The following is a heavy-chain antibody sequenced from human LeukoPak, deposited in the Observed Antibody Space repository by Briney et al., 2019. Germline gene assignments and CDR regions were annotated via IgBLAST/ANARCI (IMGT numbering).Heavy chain of an antibody. D-gene: IGHD3-9*01. Sequence: PLETLSLTCTVSGGSISSSSYYWGWIRQPPGKGLEWIGSIYYSGSTYYNPSLKSRVTISVDTSKNQFSLKLSSVTAADTAVYYCARTYYDILTGYYYYMDVWGKGTTVTVSS. V-gene: IGHV4-39*01. CDR3: ARTYYDILTGYYYYMDV. J-gene: IGHJ6*03. CDR2: IYYSGST. CDR1: GGSISSSSYY.